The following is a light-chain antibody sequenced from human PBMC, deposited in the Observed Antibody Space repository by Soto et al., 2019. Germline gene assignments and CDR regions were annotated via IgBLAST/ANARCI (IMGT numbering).Light chain of an antibody. J-gene: IGKJ1*01. CDR2: GAS. Sequence: EIVLTQSQGTLSLSPGERATLSCRASHSASSSLAWYQQKPGQAPRLLIYGASSRATGLPDRFSGGGSGTDFTLTIIRLEPEDVAVYYCHQYGSAPPWTFGQGTNVEIK. V-gene: IGKV3-20*01. CDR3: HQYGSAPPWT. CDR1: HSASSS.